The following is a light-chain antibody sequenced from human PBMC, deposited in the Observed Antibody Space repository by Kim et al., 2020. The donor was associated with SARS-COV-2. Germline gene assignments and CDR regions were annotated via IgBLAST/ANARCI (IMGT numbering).Light chain of an antibody. CDR2: DAS. Sequence: LSPGERAPLSCRASQSVSSYLAWYQQKPGQAPRLLTYDASNRANGIPARFSGSGSGTDFTLTISSLEPEDFAVYYCQQRSKWPLTFGQGTRLEIK. CDR3: QQRSKWPLT. J-gene: IGKJ5*01. V-gene: IGKV3-11*01. CDR1: QSVSSY.